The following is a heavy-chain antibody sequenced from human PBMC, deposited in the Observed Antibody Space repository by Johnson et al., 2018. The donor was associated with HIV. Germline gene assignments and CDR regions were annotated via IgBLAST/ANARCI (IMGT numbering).Heavy chain of an antibody. V-gene: IGHV3-9*01. CDR1: GFTFEDFA. J-gene: IGHJ3*02. D-gene: IGHD3-22*01. CDR2: INWNSDTI. CDR3: AKDLVGINVRYAFHI. Sequence: EVQLVESGGDLVKPGRSLRLSCAASGFTFEDFAMHWVRQVPGKGLEWVSGINWNSDTIEYADSVRGRFTVSRDNAKNSLFLQMNSLRAEDTALYYCAKDLVGINVRYAFHIWGQGTMVTVSS.